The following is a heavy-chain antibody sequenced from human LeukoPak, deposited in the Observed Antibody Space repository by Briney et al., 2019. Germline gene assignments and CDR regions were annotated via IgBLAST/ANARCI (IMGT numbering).Heavy chain of an antibody. D-gene: IGHD4-23*01. CDR3: VRGGWELDY. CDR2: IKEDRTAD. CDR1: GFIVRDFW. J-gene: IGHJ4*02. Sequence: GGSLRLSCAASGFIVRDFWMAWVRQAPGKGLEWVAHIKEDRTADYYVDSVKGRFTISKDDGKNSLHLQMNSLRVEDPAVYYCVRGGWELDYWGQGTLVTVSS. V-gene: IGHV3-7*01.